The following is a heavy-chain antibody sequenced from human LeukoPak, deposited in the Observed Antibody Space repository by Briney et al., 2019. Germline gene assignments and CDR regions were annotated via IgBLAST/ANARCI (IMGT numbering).Heavy chain of an antibody. CDR1: GFTFSSYW. D-gene: IGHD3-3*01. Sequence: PGGSLRLSCAAAGFTFSSYWMSWVRQAPGKGLEWVASINLDATEKYSVDSVKGRFTISRDNAKNSVYLQMNSLRAEDTAVYYCARDQSGYYDQFYFDYWGRGTLVTVSS. V-gene: IGHV3-7*01. CDR3: ARDQSGYYDQFYFDY. J-gene: IGHJ4*02. CDR2: INLDATEK.